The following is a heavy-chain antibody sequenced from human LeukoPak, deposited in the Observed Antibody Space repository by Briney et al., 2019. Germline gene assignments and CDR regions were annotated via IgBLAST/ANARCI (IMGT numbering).Heavy chain of an antibody. CDR1: GYTFTSYA. V-gene: IGHV7-4-1*02. Sequence: ASVKVSCKASGYTFTSYAMNWVRQAPGQGLEWMGWINTNTGNPTYAQGFTGRFVFSLDTSVSTAYLQISSLKAEDTAVYYCAREAWVGATTLVGAFDIWGQGTMVTVSS. CDR2: INTNTGNP. J-gene: IGHJ3*02. CDR3: AREAWVGATTLVGAFDI. D-gene: IGHD1-26*01.